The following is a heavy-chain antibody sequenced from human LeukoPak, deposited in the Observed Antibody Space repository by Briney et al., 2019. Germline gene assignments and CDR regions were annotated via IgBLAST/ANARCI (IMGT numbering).Heavy chain of an antibody. CDR3: ARGEGPPWELLTLDY. CDR2: ISSSSSYI. D-gene: IGHD1-26*01. V-gene: IGHV3-21*01. CDR1: GFTFSGYS. Sequence: GESLRLSCAASGFTFSGYSMNWVRQAPGKGLEWVSSISSSSSYIYYADSVKGRFTISRDNAKDSLYLQMNSLRAEDTAVYYCARGEGPPWELLTLDYWGQGTLVTVSS. J-gene: IGHJ4*02.